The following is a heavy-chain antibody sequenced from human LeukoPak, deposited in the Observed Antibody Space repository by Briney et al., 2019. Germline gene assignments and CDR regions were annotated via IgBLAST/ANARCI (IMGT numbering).Heavy chain of an antibody. CDR2: ISAYNGNT. J-gene: IGHJ4*02. V-gene: IGHV1-18*01. D-gene: IGHD5-18*01. CDR3: ARQVDTSMALPDY. Sequence: GASVNVSCKASGYTFTSYGISWVRQAPGQGLEWMGWISAYNGNTNSAQKVQGRVTLTTDTSTSTAYMELRSLRSDDTAVYYCARQVDTSMALPDYWGQGTLVTVST. CDR1: GYTFTSYG.